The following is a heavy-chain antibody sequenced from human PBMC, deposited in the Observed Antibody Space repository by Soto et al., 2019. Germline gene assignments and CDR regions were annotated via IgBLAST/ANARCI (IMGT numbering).Heavy chain of an antibody. CDR3: ARIRQISGYDVLSYYMDV. CDR1: GFSLSNARMG. D-gene: IGHD5-12*01. V-gene: IGHV2-26*01. Sequence: SGPTLVNPTETLTLTCTVSGFSLSNARMGVSWIRQPPGKALEWLAHIFSNDEKSYNKSLKSRLTITKDTSKSQVVLNMTNMDPVDTATYFCARIRQISGYDVLSYYMDVWGKGTTVTVSS. J-gene: IGHJ6*03. CDR2: IFSNDEK.